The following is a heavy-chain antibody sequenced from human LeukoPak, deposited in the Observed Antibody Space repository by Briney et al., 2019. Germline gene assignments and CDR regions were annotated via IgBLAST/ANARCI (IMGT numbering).Heavy chain of an antibody. J-gene: IGHJ4*02. D-gene: IGHD2-21*02. V-gene: IGHV3-48*01. CDR2: ISSTSTT. Sequence: GSLRLSCAASGFTFSPYSMNWVRQAPGKGLEWLSFISSTSTTSYADSVKGRFTISRDNAKKSLFLQMSSLRVEDTAVYYCARSCGADCRLIDYWGQGTLVTVSS. CDR3: ARSCGADCRLIDY. CDR1: GFTFSPYS.